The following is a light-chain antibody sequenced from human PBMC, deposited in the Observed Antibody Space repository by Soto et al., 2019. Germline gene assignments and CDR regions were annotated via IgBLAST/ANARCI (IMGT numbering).Light chain of an antibody. CDR2: DVS. CDR1: SSDVGGYNY. Sequence: QSALTQPRSVSGSPGQSVTISCTGTSSDVGGYNYVSWYQQNPGKAPKLMIYDVSKRPSGVPDRFSGSKSGNTASLTISGLQAEDEADYYCCSYAGSYTYVVFGGGPKLTVL. CDR3: CSYAGSYTYVV. J-gene: IGLJ2*01. V-gene: IGLV2-11*01.